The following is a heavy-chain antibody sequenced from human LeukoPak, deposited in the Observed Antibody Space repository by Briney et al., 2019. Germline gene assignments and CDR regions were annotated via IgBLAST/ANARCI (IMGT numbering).Heavy chain of an antibody. CDR3: ARDLPHYYDSSGYYPFDY. D-gene: IGHD3-22*01. CDR2: K. V-gene: IGHV3-33*01. Sequence: KYYEDSVKGRFTISRDNSKNTLYLQMNSLRAEDTAVYYCARDLPHYYDSSGYYPFDYWGQGTLVTVSS. J-gene: IGHJ4*02.